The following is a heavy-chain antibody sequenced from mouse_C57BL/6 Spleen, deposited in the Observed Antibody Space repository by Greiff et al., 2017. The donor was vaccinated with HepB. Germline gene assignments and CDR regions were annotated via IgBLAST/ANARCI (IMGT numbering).Heavy chain of an antibody. CDR2: ISYSGST. Sequence: VQLKESGPGMVKPSQSLSLTCTVTGYSITSGYDWHWIRHFPGNKLEWMGYISYSGSTNYNPSLKSRISITHDTSKNHFFLKLNSVTTEDTATYYCARDGYYGPYAMDYWGQGTSVTVSS. CDR1: GYSITSGYD. J-gene: IGHJ4*01. D-gene: IGHD1-1*01. CDR3: ARDGYYGPYAMDY. V-gene: IGHV3-1*01.